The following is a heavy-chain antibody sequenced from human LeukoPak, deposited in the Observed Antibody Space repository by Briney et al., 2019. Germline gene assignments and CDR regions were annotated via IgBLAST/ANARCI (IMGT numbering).Heavy chain of an antibody. CDR1: GGSISSYY. V-gene: IGHV4-59*01. CDR3: ARSETVWFGELYFDY. D-gene: IGHD3-10*01. CDR2: IYYSGST. Sequence: SETLSLTCTVSGGSISSYYWSWIRQPPGKGLEWIGYIYYSGSTNYNPSLKSRVTISVDTSKNQFSLKLSSVTAADTAAYYCARSETVWFGELYFDYWGQGTLVTVSS. J-gene: IGHJ4*02.